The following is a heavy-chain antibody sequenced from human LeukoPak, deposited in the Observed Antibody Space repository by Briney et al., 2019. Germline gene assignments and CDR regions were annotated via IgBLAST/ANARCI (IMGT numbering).Heavy chain of an antibody. V-gene: IGHV1-18*01. J-gene: IGHJ6*03. CDR2: ISAYNGNT. CDR3: ARENVPYYDFWSGYPPHYYYMDV. Sequence: ASVKVSCKASGYTFTSYGISWVRQAPGQGLEWMGWISAYNGNTNYAQKLQGRVTMTTDTSTSTAYMELRSLRSDDTAVYYCARENVPYYDFWSGYPPHYYYMDVWGKGTTVTVFS. CDR1: GYTFTSYG. D-gene: IGHD3-3*01.